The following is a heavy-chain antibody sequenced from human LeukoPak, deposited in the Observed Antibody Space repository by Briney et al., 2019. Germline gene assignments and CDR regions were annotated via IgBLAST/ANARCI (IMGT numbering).Heavy chain of an antibody. CDR1: GFTCSSYG. V-gene: IGHV3-30*02. J-gene: IGHJ4*02. CDR3: AKDGGEGAVARYYFDY. D-gene: IGHD6-19*01. CDR2: IRYDGSNK. Sequence: PGGSLRLSCAASGFTCSSYGMHWVRQAPGKGLEWVAFIRYDGSNKCYADSVKGRFTISRDNSKNTLYLQMNSLRAEDTAVYYCAKDGGEGAVARYYFDYWGQGTLVTVSS.